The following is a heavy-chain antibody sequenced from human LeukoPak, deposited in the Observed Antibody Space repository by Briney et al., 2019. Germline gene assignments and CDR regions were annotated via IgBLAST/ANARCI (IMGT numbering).Heavy chain of an antibody. Sequence: QSGGSLRLSCAASGFTFSSYAMHWVRQAPGKGLEWVAVISYDGSNKYYADSVKGRFTISRDNSKNTLYLQMNSLRAEDTAVYYRARGVGSGWLTGRWYGMDVWGQGTTVTVSS. J-gene: IGHJ6*02. CDR3: ARGVGSGWLTGRWYGMDV. D-gene: IGHD6-19*01. CDR2: ISYDGSNK. CDR1: GFTFSSYA. V-gene: IGHV3-30-3*01.